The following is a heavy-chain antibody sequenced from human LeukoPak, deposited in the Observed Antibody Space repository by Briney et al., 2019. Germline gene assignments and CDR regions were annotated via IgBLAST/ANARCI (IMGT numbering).Heavy chain of an antibody. CDR3: ARDVVATITQDAFDI. CDR1: GFTFSDFW. D-gene: IGHD5-12*01. V-gene: IGHV3-7*01. CDR2: INQTGSEK. Sequence: GGSLRLSCVASGFTFSDFWMSWVRQAPGKGLEWVADINQTGSEKYYADSVMGRFTISRDNAKNSLYLQMNRLRAEDTAVYYCARDVVATITQDAFDIWGQGAMVTVSS. J-gene: IGHJ3*02.